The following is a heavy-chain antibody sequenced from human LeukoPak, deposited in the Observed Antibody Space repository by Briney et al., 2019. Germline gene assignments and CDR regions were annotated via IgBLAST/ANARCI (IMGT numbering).Heavy chain of an antibody. J-gene: IGHJ6*02. CDR1: GGSISSGGYY. CDR2: IYYSGST. D-gene: IGHD4-17*01. CDR3: ARDLFSGDYTLPMGMDV. Sequence: PSETLSLTCTVSGGSISSGGYYWRWIRQHPGKGLEWIGYIYYSGSTYYNPSLKSRVTISVDTSKNQFSLKLSSVTAADTAVYYCARDLFSGDYTLPMGMDVWGQGTTVTVSS. V-gene: IGHV4-31*03.